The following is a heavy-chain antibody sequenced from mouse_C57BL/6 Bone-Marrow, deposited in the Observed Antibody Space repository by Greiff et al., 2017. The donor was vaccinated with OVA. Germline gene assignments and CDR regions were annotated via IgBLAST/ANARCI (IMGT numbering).Heavy chain of an antibody. D-gene: IGHD2-12*01. CDR3: ERDIYSFWFAY. CDR2: IHPNSGST. V-gene: IGHV1-64*01. CDR1: GYTFPSYW. J-gene: IGHJ3*01. Sequence: QVHVQQPGAELVKPGASVKLSCKASGYTFPSYWMHWVKQRPGQGLEWIGMIHPNSGSTNYNEKFKSKATLTVDKSSSTAYMQLSSLTSKDSAVYDCERDIYSFWFAYWGQGTPVTVSA.